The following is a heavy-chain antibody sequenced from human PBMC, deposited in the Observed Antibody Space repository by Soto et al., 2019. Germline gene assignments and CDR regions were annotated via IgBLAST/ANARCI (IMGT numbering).Heavy chain of an antibody. D-gene: IGHD6-19*01. CDR2: ISYDGSNK. CDR1: GFTFISYG. V-gene: IGHV3-30*18. Sequence: GGSLRLSCAASGFTFISYGMHWVRQAPGKGLEWVAVISYDGSNKYYADSVKGRFTISRDNSKNTLYLQMNSLRAEDTAVYYCAKPAGYSSGAFDYWGQGTLVTVSS. J-gene: IGHJ4*02. CDR3: AKPAGYSSGAFDY.